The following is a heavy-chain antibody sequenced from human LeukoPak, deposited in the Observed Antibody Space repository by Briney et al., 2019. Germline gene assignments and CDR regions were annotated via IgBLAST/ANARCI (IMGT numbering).Heavy chain of an antibody. J-gene: IGHJ4*02. D-gene: IGHD3-10*01. CDR3: AREGFYGSGRGADFDY. V-gene: IGHV3-11*06. Sequence: PGGSLRLSCAASGFTFSDYYMSWIRQAPGKGLECVSYISGSSSYTNYAESVKGRFTISRDNAKNSLFLQMNSLRDEDTAVYYCAREGFYGSGRGADFDYWGQGTLVTVSS. CDR2: ISGSSSYT. CDR1: GFTFSDYY.